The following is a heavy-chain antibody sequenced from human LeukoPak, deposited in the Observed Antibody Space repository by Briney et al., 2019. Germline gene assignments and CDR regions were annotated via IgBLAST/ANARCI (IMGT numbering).Heavy chain of an antibody. CDR1: GFTFSSYE. CDR2: ISSSGSTI. CDR3: ARGLRGDYVWGSYRYLSFDY. J-gene: IGHJ4*02. V-gene: IGHV3-48*03. D-gene: IGHD3-16*02. Sequence: GGSLRLSCAASGFTFSSYEMNWVRQAPGKGLEWVSYISSSGSTIYYADSVKGRFTISRDNAKNSLYLQMNSLRAEDTAVYYCARGLRGDYVWGSYRYLSFDYWGQGTLVTVSS.